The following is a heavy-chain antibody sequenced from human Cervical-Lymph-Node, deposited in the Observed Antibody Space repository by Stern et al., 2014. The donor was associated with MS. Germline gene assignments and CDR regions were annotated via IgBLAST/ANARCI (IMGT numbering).Heavy chain of an antibody. CDR3: ARAYYYDPVNIDI. CDR1: GGTFSSYA. J-gene: IGHJ3*02. Sequence: VQLVESGAEVKKPGSSGKVSCKASGGTFSSYAISWVRQAPGHGLEWMGGIIPIFGTANYAQKFQGRVTITADESTSTAYMELSSLRSEDTAVYYCARAYYYDPVNIDIWGQGTMVTVSS. CDR2: IIPIFGTA. D-gene: IGHD3-22*01. V-gene: IGHV1-69*01.